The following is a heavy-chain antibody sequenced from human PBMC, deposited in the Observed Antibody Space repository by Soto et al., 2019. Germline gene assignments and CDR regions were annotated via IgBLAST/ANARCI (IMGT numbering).Heavy chain of an antibody. CDR1: GFTFSSYG. V-gene: IGHV3-33*01. CDR3: ARLEGSYYGYFDY. J-gene: IGHJ4*02. Sequence: XGSLKLSCAASGFTFSSYGMHWVRQAPGKGLEWVAVIWYDGSNKYYADSVKGRFTISRDNSKNTLYLQMNSLRAEDTAVYYCARLEGSYYGYFDYWGQGTLVTVSS. D-gene: IGHD1-26*01. CDR2: IWYDGSNK.